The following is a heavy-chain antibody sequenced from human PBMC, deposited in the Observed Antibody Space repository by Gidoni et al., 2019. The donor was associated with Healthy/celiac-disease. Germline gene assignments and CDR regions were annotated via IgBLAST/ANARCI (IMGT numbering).Heavy chain of an antibody. D-gene: IGHD3-10*01. CDR1: GFTFSSYA. J-gene: IGHJ4*02. V-gene: IGHV3-23*01. CDR2: ISGSGGST. Sequence: EVQLLESGGGLVQPGGSLRLSCAASGFTFSSYAMSWVRQAPGTGLGWVSAISGSGGSTYYADSVKGRFTISRDNSKNTLYLQMNSLRAEDTAVYYCAKGPARSTMVRGEDYWGQGTLVTVSS. CDR3: AKGPARSTMVRGEDY.